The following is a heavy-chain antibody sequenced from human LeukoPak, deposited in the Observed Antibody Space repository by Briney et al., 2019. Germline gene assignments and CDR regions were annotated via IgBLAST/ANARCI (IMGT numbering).Heavy chain of an antibody. CDR2: ISGGGGST. J-gene: IGHJ4*02. D-gene: IGHD2-15*01. CDR1: GFTFSSYA. V-gene: IGHV3-23*01. Sequence: GGSPRLSCAASGFTFSSYAMSWVRQAPGKGLEWVSGISGGGGSTYYADSVKGRFTISRDNSKNTLYLQMNSLRAEDTAVYYCAKVGESGGVWKYYFDYWGQGTLVTVPS. CDR3: AKVGESGGVWKYYFDY.